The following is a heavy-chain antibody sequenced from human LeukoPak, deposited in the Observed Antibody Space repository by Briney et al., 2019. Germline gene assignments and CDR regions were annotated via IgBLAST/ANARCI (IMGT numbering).Heavy chain of an antibody. CDR1: GGXISSDY. CDR2: IYYSGST. J-gene: IGHJ4*01. CDR3: ARRHNYFDY. V-gene: IGHV4-59*08. D-gene: IGHD5-24*01. Sequence: PSEALSLTCGVSGGXISSDYGSWVREPLGEGLESHGYIYYSGSTNYHPSLGSRVTISVDTSKRQFSLNLGSVTAADPAVYFCARRHNYFDYWGQGTLVTVSS.